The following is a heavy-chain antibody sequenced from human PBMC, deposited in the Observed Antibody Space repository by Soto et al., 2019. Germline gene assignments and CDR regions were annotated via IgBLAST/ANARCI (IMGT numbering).Heavy chain of an antibody. Sequence: QVQLQESGPGLVKPSETLSLTCSVSGGSISGSYWSWIRQSPGKGLEWLGYVYYTGSTNYSPSLRSRVSISVDTSKNEFSLRLSSVTAADTAVYFCARSVAVPGAHIAYWGQGTQVTVSS. CDR2: VYYTGST. D-gene: IGHD6-19*01. CDR1: GGSISGSY. CDR3: ARSVAVPGAHIAY. V-gene: IGHV4-59*01. J-gene: IGHJ4*02.